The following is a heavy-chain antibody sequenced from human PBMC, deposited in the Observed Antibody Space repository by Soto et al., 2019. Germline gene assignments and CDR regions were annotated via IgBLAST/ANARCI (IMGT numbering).Heavy chain of an antibody. CDR1: GFSLSTSGVG. J-gene: IGHJ4*02. D-gene: IGHD1-26*01. CDR3: ARTSGSYLEVVGALDY. V-gene: IGHV2-5*02. CDR2: IYWDDDK. Sequence: QITLKESGPTLVKPTQTLTLTCTFSGFSLSTSGVGVGWIRQPPGKALEWLALIYWDDDKRYSPSLKSRLTVTKDPSKNQVVLTMTNMDPVDTATYYCARTSGSYLEVVGALDYWGQGTLVTVSS.